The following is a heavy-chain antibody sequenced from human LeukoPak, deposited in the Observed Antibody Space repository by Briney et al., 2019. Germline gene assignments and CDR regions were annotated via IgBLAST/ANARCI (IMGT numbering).Heavy chain of an antibody. CDR2: IYSSGST. CDR3: ARSGYTSGWYDY. J-gene: IGHJ4*02. D-gene: IGHD6-19*01. V-gene: IGHV4-59*01. CDR1: GGSFSSYY. Sequence: SETLSLTCAVYGGSFSSYYWSWIRQTPGKGLEWIGYIYSSGSTNYNPSLKSRVTISVDTSKNQFSLKLNSVTAADTAVYFCARSGYTSGWYDYWGQGTLVTVSS.